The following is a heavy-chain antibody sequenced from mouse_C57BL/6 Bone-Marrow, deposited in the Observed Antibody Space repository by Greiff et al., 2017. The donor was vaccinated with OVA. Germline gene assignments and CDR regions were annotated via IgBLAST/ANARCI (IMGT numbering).Heavy chain of an antibody. J-gene: IGHJ2*01. CDR3: ARGGY. V-gene: IGHV5-4*03. Sequence: EVMLVESGGGLVKPGGSLKLSCAASGFTFSSYAMSWVRQTPEKRLEWVATISDGGSYTYYPDNVKGRFTISRDNAENNLYLQMSHLKSEDTAMYYCARGGYWGQGTTLTVSS. CDR1: GFTFSSYA. CDR2: ISDGGSYT.